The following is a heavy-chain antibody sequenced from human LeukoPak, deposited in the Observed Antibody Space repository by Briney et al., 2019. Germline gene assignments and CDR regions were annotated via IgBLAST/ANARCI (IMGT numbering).Heavy chain of an antibody. J-gene: IGHJ4*02. CDR3: ARSGDEDTAMSIDY. V-gene: IGHV1-69*04. CDR2: IIPILGKA. Sequence: SVKVSCKASGGTFSSYAISWVRQAPGQGLEWMGRIIPILGKANYAQKFQGRVTITADKPTSTAYIELSSLRSEDTAVYYCARSGDEDTAMSIDYWGQGTLVTVSS. D-gene: IGHD5-18*01. CDR1: GGTFSSYA.